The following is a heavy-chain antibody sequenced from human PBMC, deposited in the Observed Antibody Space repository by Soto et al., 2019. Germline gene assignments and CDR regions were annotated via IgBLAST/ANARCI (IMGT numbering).Heavy chain of an antibody. D-gene: IGHD3-3*01. CDR2: INPNGGST. CDR3: ARGRPFRFLEWLYGAFDI. V-gene: IGHV1-46*01. CDR1: GYTFSSYY. Sequence: ASVKVSCKASGYTFSSYYIHWVRQAPGQGLEWIGIINPNGGSTNYAQKLQGRVTMTTDTSTSTAYMELRSLRSDDTAVYYCARGRPFRFLEWLYGAFDIWGQGTMVTVSS. J-gene: IGHJ3*02.